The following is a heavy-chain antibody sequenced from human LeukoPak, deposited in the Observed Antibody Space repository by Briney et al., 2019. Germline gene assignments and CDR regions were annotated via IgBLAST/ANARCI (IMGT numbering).Heavy chain of an antibody. CDR1: GYTFTSYG. V-gene: IGHV1-18*01. Sequence: ASVKVSCKASGYTFTSYGISWVRQAPGQGLEWMGWISAYNGNTNYAQKLQGRVTMTTDTSTSTAYMELRSLRSDDTAVYYCAIARGGPSDLWFGELSSIGGATDFDYWGQGTLVTVSS. J-gene: IGHJ4*02. CDR2: ISAYNGNT. D-gene: IGHD3-10*01. CDR3: AIARGGPSDLWFGELSSIGGATDFDY.